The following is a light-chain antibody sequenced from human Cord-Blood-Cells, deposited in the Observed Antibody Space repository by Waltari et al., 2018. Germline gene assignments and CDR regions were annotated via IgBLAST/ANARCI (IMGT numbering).Light chain of an antibody. J-gene: IGLJ2*01. V-gene: IGLV1-47*01. CDR2: GNK. Sequence: QSVLTQPPSASGTPGQRVTISCSGSSSNIGSNSVYWYQQLPGTAPNLLIYGNKQPPPGAPVRFYGSNSGTSASLASSGLRSEDEADYYCTAWDDSLSGPVFDGGTKLTIL. CDR1: SSNIGSNS. CDR3: TAWDDSLSGPV.